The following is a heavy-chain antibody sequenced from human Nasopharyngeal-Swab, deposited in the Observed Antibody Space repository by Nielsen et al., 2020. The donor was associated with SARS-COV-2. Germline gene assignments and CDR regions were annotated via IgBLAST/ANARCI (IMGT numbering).Heavy chain of an antibody. J-gene: IGHJ4*02. D-gene: IGHD3-3*01. Sequence: VRQAPGKGLEWVSAISSSGSTIYYADSVKGRFTISRDNAKNSLYLQMNSLRAEDTAVYYCARGDDFISADYWGQGTLVTVSS. CDR3: ARGDDFISADY. CDR2: ISSSGSTI. V-gene: IGHV3-48*03.